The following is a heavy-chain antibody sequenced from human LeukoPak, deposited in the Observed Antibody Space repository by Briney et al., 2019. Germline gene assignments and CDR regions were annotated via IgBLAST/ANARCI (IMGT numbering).Heavy chain of an antibody. D-gene: IGHD1-26*01. V-gene: IGHV1-2*02. Sequence: GASVKVSCKASGGTFSSYAISWVRQAPGQGLEWMGWINPNSGGTNYAQKFQGRVTMTRDTSISTAYMELSRLRSDDTAVYYCARDSGSYHDYWGQGTLVTVSS. CDR2: INPNSGGT. J-gene: IGHJ4*02. CDR3: ARDSGSYHDY. CDR1: GGTFSSYA.